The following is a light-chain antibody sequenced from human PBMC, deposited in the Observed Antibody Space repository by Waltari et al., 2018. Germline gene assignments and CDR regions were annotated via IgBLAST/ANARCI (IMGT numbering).Light chain of an antibody. CDR2: WAS. CDR3: QQYYSIPYT. CDR1: QSVLYSSNNKNY. J-gene: IGKJ2*01. V-gene: IGKV4-1*01. Sequence: DIVMTQSPDSLAVSLGERATINCKSSQSVLYSSNNKNYLAWYQQKPGQPTKLLIYWASTRESGGPDRFSCSGSGTDFTLTISSLQAEDVAVYYCQQYYSIPYTFGQGTKLEIK.